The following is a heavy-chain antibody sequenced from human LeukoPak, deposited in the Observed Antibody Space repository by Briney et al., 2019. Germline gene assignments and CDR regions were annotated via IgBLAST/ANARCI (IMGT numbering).Heavy chain of an antibody. J-gene: IGHJ6*04. V-gene: IGHV3-30-3*01. CDR2: ISYDGSNK. CDR3: AKGGRGFGELVYYYYGMDV. D-gene: IGHD3-10*01. CDR1: GFTFSSYA. Sequence: GGSLRLSCAASGFTFSSYAMHWVRQAPGKGLEWVAVISYDGSNKYYADSVKSRFTITRDNSKNTLYLQMNSLRAEDTAVYYCAKGGRGFGELVYYYYGMDVWGKGTTVTVSS.